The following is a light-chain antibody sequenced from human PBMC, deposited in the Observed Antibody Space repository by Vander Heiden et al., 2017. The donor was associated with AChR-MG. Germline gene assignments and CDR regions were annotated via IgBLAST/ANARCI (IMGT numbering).Light chain of an antibody. V-gene: IGLV3-21*02. CDR3: QVWDSSSL. J-gene: IGLJ2*01. Sequence: SYVLTQPPSVSVAPGQTARITCGGNNIGSKSVHWYQQKPGQAPVLVVYDDSDRPSGIPGRCSGSSSGNTATLTISRVEAGDEADYYCQVWDSSSLFGGGTKLTVL. CDR2: DDS. CDR1: NIGSKS.